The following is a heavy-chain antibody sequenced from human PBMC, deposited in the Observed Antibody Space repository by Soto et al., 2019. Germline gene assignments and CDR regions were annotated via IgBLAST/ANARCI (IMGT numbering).Heavy chain of an antibody. CDR1: GFTVSSNY. CDR3: ARDLSISAGSYYYYYMDV. J-gene: IGHJ6*03. CDR2: IYSSGST. D-gene: IGHD3-10*01. Sequence: GSLSLSFAASGFTVSSNYMSWVRQAPGKGLEWVSVIYSSGSTYYADSVKGRFTISRDNSKNTLYLQMNSLRAEDTAVYYCARDLSISAGSYYYYYMDVWGKGTTVTVSS. V-gene: IGHV3-66*01.